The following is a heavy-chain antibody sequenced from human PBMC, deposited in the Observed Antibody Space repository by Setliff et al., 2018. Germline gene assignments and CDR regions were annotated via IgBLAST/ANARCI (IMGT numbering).Heavy chain of an antibody. CDR1: GGTFSSYA. D-gene: IGHD3-10*01. CDR2: IIPIFGTA. V-gene: IGHV1-69*05. CDR3: ARDSSYYYGSDY. Sequence: GASVKVSCKASGGTFSSYAISWVRQAPGQGLEWMGGIIPIFGTANYAQKFQGRVTITTDESTSTAYMELRSLRSDDTAVYYCARDSSYYYGSDYWGQGTLVTVSS. J-gene: IGHJ4*02.